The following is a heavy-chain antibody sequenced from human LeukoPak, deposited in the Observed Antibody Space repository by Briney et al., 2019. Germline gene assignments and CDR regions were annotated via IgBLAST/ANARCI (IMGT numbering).Heavy chain of an antibody. CDR2: INHSGST. D-gene: IGHD3-10*01. CDR3: AGYGSGSYYTDY. CDR1: GGSFSGYY. J-gene: IGHJ4*02. Sequence: PSETLSLTCAVYGGSFSGYYWSWIRQPPGKGLEWIGEINHSGSTNYNPSLKSRVTISVDTSKNQSSLKLSSATAADTAVYYCAGYGSGSYYTDYWGQGTLVTVSS. V-gene: IGHV4-34*01.